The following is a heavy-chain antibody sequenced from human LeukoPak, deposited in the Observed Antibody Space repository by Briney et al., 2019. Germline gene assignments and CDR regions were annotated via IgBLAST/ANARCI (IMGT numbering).Heavy chain of an antibody. CDR2: IYYSGST. Sequence: SETLSLTCTVSGGSIGSYYWSWIRQPPGKGLEWIGYIYYSGSTNYNPSLKSRVTISVDTSKNQFSLKLSSVTAADTAVYYCARDRYYYDSSGYYSRGFDYWGQGTLVTVSS. D-gene: IGHD3-22*01. CDR3: ARDRYYYDSSGYYSRGFDY. CDR1: GGSIGSYY. V-gene: IGHV4-59*01. J-gene: IGHJ4*02.